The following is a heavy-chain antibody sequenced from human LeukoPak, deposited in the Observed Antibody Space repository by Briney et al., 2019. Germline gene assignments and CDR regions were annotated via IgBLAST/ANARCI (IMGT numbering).Heavy chain of an antibody. CDR2: IYYSGST. Sequence: SETLSLTCTVSGGSISSSSYHWGWIRQPPGKGLEWIGFIYYSGSTYYNPSLKSRVTISVDTSKNQFSLKLSSVTAADTAVYYCARTEGDSFDYWGQGTLVTVSS. J-gene: IGHJ4*02. V-gene: IGHV4-31*03. CDR1: GGSISSSSYH. D-gene: IGHD3-22*01. CDR3: ARTEGDSFDY.